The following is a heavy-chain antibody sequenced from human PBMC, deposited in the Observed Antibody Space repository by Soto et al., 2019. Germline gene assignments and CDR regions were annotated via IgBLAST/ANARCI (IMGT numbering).Heavy chain of an antibody. CDR3: AREEAAAGTSVDWFDP. Sequence: SQTLSLTCAISGDSVSSNSAAWNWIRQSPSRGLEWLGRTYYRSKWYNDYAVSVKSRITINLDTSKNQFSLQLNSVTPEDTAVYYCAREEAAAGTSVDWFDPWGQGTLVTVSS. V-gene: IGHV6-1*01. D-gene: IGHD6-13*01. J-gene: IGHJ5*02. CDR2: TYYRSKWYN. CDR1: GDSVSSNSAA.